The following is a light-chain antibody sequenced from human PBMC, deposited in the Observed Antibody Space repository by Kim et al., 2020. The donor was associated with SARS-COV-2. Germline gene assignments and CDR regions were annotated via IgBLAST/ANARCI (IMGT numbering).Light chain of an antibody. V-gene: IGKV1-5*03. CDR3: QHYNGSHLT. J-gene: IGKJ4*01. CDR2: TAS. Sequence: DIQMTQSPSTLSASVGDRATMTCRASQTINSWLAWYQQKPGKAPKLLIYTASTLQNGVPSRFSGSKSGTEFTLTISSLQPDDFATYYCQHYNGSHLTCRGGTKLEI. CDR1: QTINSW.